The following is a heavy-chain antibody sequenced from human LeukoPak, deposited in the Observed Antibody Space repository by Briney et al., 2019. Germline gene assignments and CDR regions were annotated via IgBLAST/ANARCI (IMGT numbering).Heavy chain of an antibody. D-gene: IGHD3-22*01. V-gene: IGHV3-30*02. J-gene: IGHJ3*02. CDR1: GFTFSSYG. CDR2: IRYDGSNK. Sequence: GGSLRLSCAASGFTFSSYGMHWVRQAPGKGLEWVAFIRYDGSNKYYADSVKGRFTISRDNSKNTLYLQMNSLRAEDTAVYYCAKARITMIVVVYDAFDIWGQGTMVTVSS. CDR3: AKARITMIVVVYDAFDI.